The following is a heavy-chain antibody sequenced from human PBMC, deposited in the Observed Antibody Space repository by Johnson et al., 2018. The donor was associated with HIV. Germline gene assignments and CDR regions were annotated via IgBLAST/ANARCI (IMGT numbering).Heavy chain of an antibody. CDR3: ARDTPGGQSWFRENKYAFDI. CDR1: GFTFSGSA. Sequence: EVQLVESGGGLVQPGGSLKLACAASGFTFSGSALHWVRQASGKGLEWIGHIRSKTNTYATEYAASVKGRFTISRDNSKNTLYLQMNSLRAEDTAVYYCARDTPGGQSWFRENKYAFDIWGQGTMVTVSS. J-gene: IGHJ3*02. D-gene: IGHD3-10*01. V-gene: IGHV3-73*01. CDR2: IRSKTNTYAT.